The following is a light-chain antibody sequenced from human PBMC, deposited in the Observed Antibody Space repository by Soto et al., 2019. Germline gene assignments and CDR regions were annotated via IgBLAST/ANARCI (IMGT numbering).Light chain of an antibody. J-gene: IGKJ1*01. Sequence: EIVLTQSPATLSLSPGERATLSCRASQSVSRYLAWYQQRVGQAPRLLIYDASNRATGIPARFSGSGSGTDFTLTISSLEPEDFAVYYCQQRSNWPRTFGQGTKVEIK. CDR2: DAS. CDR3: QQRSNWPRT. CDR1: QSVSRY. V-gene: IGKV3-11*01.